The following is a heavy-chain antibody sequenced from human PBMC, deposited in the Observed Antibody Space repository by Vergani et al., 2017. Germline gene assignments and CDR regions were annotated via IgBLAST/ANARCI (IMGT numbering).Heavy chain of an antibody. V-gene: IGHV4-34*01. CDR1: GGSFSGYF. CDR3: ARGKLVPYYYYYGMDV. Sequence: QVPLQQWGAGLLKPSETLSLTCAVHGGSFSGYFWSWLRQPPGKGLEWIGEVNHSGSTSYNPSLKSRVTISVDTSKNQFSLKLSSVTAADTAVYYCARGKLVPYYYYYGMDVWGQGTTVTVSS. CDR2: VNHSGST. D-gene: IGHD6-13*01. J-gene: IGHJ6*02.